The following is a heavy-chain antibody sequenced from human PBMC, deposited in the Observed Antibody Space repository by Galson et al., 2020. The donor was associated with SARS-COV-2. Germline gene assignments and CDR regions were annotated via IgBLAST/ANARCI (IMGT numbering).Heavy chain of an antibody. CDR2: ISGSGGST. CDR3: AALETGVVAKRLTAYFDY. V-gene: IGHV3-23*01. Sequence: GESLKISCAASGFTFSSYAMSWVRQAPEKGLEWVSAISGSGGSTYYADSVKGRFTISRDNSKNTLYLQMNSLRAEDTAVYYCAALETGVVAKRLTAYFDYWGQGTLVTVSS. CDR1: GFTFSSYA. J-gene: IGHJ4*02. D-gene: IGHD2-15*01.